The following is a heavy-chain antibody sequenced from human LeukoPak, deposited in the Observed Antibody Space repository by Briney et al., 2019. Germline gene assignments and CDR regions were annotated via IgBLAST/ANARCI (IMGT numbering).Heavy chain of an antibody. D-gene: IGHD2-2*01. CDR2: INPSGGST. V-gene: IGHV1-46*01. J-gene: IGHJ5*02. Sequence: ASVKVSCKASRYTFSNYYIHWVRQAPGQGLEWMGIINPSGGSTTYPQKFQGRVTMTRDLSTSTVYMEVSSLRSDDTAVYYCTRVDRYCTSTNCQNWFDPWGQGTLVTVSS. CDR3: TRVDRYCTSTNCQNWFDP. CDR1: RYTFSNYY.